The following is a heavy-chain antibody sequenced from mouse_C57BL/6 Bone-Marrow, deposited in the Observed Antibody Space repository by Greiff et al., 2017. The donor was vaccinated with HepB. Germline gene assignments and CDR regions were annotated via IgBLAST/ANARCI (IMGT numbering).Heavy chain of an antibody. CDR2: IRSKSNNYAT. CDR3: VRHGYYCSVAY. Sequence: EVKVVESGGGLVQPKGSLKLSCAASGFSFNTYAMNWVRQAPGKGLEWVARIRSKSNNYATYYDVSVKDRFTISTDDSELMLYLQMNNLKTDDTAMCYCVRHGYYCSVAYWGQGTLVTVST. D-gene: IGHD1-1*01. V-gene: IGHV10-1*01. CDR1: GFSFNTYA. J-gene: IGHJ3*01.